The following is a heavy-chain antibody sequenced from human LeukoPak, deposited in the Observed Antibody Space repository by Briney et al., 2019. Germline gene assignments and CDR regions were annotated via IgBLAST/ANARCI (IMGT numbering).Heavy chain of an antibody. J-gene: IGHJ4*02. Sequence: GGSLRLSCAASGFTLSSYETNWVRQAPGKGPQWVSYISSSGDTIYYADSVKGRFTTSRDNAKNSLYLQMNSLRAEDTAVYYCARDVGKSGYGDYWGQGTLVTVSS. D-gene: IGHD5-12*01. CDR1: GFTLSSYE. CDR3: ARDVGKSGYGDY. CDR2: ISSSGDTI. V-gene: IGHV3-48*03.